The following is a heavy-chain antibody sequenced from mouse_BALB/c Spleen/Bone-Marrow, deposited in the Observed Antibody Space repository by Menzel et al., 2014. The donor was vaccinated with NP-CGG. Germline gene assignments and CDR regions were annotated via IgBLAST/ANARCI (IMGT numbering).Heavy chain of an antibody. D-gene: IGHD2-14*01. CDR2: ISSGSSTI. J-gene: IGHJ2*01. Sequence: EVKVVESGGGLVQPGGSRKLSCAASGFTFXSFGMHWVRQAPEKGLEWVAYISSGSSTIHYADTVKGRFTISRDNPKNTLFLQMTSLRSEDTAMYYCARDVPLYDVGYFDYWGQGTTLTVSS. V-gene: IGHV5-17*02. CDR1: GFTFXSFG. CDR3: ARDVPLYDVGYFDY.